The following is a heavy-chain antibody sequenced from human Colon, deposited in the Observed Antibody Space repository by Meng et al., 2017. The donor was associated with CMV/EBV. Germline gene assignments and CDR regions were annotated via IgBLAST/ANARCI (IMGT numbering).Heavy chain of an antibody. V-gene: IGHV1-2*02. Sequence: QVHLVQFRAEVRMPGASMKLSCKASGYSVTGYYLHWVRQAPGQGLEWMGWMDPTTGRTDYAQKFQGTVTMTRDTSISTAYLELSRLTSDDTAVYYCASHSSYVWGSHHWGQGTLVTVSS. J-gene: IGHJ1*01. CDR3: ASHSSYVWGSHH. CDR1: GYSVTGYY. CDR2: MDPTTGRT. D-gene: IGHD3-16*01.